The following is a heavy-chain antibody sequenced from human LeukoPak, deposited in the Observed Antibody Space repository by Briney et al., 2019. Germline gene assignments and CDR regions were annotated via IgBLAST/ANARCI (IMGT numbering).Heavy chain of an antibody. D-gene: IGHD3-22*01. Sequence: GASVKVSCKASGYSFTNYYIHWVRQAPGQGLESVGIINPSGGGTTYPQKFQGRVTMTRDTSISTAYMELSRLRSDDTAVYYCARENYYDSSGYDYWGQGTLVTVSS. CDR3: ARENYYDSSGYDY. V-gene: IGHV1-46*01. CDR2: INPSGGGT. J-gene: IGHJ4*02. CDR1: GYSFTNYY.